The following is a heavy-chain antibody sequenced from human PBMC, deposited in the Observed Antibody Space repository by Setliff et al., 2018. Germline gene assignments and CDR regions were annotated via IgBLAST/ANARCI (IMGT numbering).Heavy chain of an antibody. CDR2: ISAYNGNT. Sequence: ASVKVSCKASGYTFTSYGISWVRQAPGQGLEWMGWISAYNGNTNYAQKLQGRVTMTTDTSTSTAYMELRSLRSDDTAVYYCARDFPPLYSRSFSDAFDIWGQGTMVTVSS. V-gene: IGHV1-18*01. J-gene: IGHJ3*02. CDR1: GYTFTSYG. D-gene: IGHD6-6*01. CDR3: ARDFPPLYSRSFSDAFDI.